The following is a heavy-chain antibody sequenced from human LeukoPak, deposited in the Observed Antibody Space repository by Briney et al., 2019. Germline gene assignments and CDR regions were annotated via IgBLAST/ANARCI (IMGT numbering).Heavy chain of an antibody. CDR2: ISYDGSNK. J-gene: IGHJ4*02. CDR3: ARVSPGSNYVDFDY. Sequence: GGSLRLSCAASGFTFSSCGMHWVRQAPGKGLEWVAVISYDGSNKYYAGSVKGRFTISRDNSKSTLYLQMNSLRAEDTSVYYCARVSPGSNYVDFDYWGQGTLVTVSS. D-gene: IGHD4-11*01. V-gene: IGHV3-33*05. CDR1: GFTFSSCG.